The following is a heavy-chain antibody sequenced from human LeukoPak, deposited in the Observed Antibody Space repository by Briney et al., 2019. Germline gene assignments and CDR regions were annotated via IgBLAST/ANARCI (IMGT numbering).Heavy chain of an antibody. CDR2: FIPILGIA. D-gene: IGHD7-27*01. J-gene: IGHJ4*02. V-gene: IGHV1-69*04. Sequence: VASVKVSCKASGYTLTSYGITWVRQAPGQGLEWMGRFIPILGIANYAQKFQGRVTITADKSTSTAYMELSSLRSEDTAVYYCARSGDQDFDYWGQGTLVTVSS. CDR1: GYTLTSYG. CDR3: ARSGDQDFDY.